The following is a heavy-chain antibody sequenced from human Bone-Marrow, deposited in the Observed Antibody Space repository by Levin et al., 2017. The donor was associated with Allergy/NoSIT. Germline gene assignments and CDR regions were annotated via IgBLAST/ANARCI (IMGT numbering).Heavy chain of an antibody. CDR1: GYSFTTYY. J-gene: IGHJ4*02. Sequence: ASVKVSCKASGYSFTTYYIHWVRQAPGQGLEWMGMIDPSRGTTTYAQKFNGRVIMTRDTSTTTVSMELSSLRFEDTAIYYCASGSSTANPYWGQGTLVSVSS. CDR2: IDPSRGTT. CDR3: ASGSSTANPY. V-gene: IGHV1-46*01. D-gene: IGHD3-10*01.